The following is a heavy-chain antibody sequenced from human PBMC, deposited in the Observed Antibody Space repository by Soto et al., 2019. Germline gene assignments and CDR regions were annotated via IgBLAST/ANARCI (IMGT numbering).Heavy chain of an antibody. CDR2: INHSGST. CDR1: GGSINSNYY. V-gene: IGHV4-34*01. J-gene: IGHJ4*02. CDR3: ARDYDSSGFYPQTYYFEY. Sequence: LSLTCVVSGGSINSNYYWSWIRQPPGKGLEWIGEINHSGSTNYNPSLKSRVTISVDTSKNQFSLKLSSVTAADTAVYYCARDYDSSGFYPQTYYFEYWGQGTLVTVSS. D-gene: IGHD3-22*01.